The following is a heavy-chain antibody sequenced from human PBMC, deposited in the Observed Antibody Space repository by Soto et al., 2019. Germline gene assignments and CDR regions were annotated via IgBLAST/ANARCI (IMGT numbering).Heavy chain of an antibody. CDR3: ARASGSSSTGNYYYYYGMDV. Sequence: PSETLSLTCTVSGGSISSYYWSWLRQPPGKGLEWIGYIYYSGSTNYNPSLKSRVTISVDTSKNQFSLKLSSVTAADTAAYYCARASGSSSTGNYYYYYGMDVWGQGTTVTVSS. J-gene: IGHJ6*02. V-gene: IGHV4-59*01. CDR1: GGSISSYY. D-gene: IGHD1-26*01. CDR2: IYYSGST.